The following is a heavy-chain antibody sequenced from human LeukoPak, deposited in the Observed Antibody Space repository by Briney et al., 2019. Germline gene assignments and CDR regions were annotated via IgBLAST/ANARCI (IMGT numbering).Heavy chain of an antibody. CDR1: GYTFTGYY. CDR2: INPNSGGT. Sequence: GASVKVSCKASGYTFTGYYMHWVRQAPGQGLEWMGWINPNSGGTNYAQKFQGRVTMTRDTSISTAYMELSRLRSDDTVVYYCARDINYYGSGSYYDYWGQGTLVTVSS. J-gene: IGHJ4*02. D-gene: IGHD3-10*01. CDR3: ARDINYYGSGSYYDY. V-gene: IGHV1-2*02.